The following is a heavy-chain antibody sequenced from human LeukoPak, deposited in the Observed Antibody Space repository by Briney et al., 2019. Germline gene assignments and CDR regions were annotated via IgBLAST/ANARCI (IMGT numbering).Heavy chain of an antibody. Sequence: SETLSLTCTVSGGSISTSYWSWIRQPPGRGLEYIGYTHYSGSTNYNPSLKSRVTMSVDTFKNQFSLKLSSVTAADTAVYYSARRGGAPNGEIFFDYWGQGTLVTVSS. CDR2: THYSGST. D-gene: IGHD1-26*01. J-gene: IGHJ4*02. V-gene: IGHV4-59*08. CDR1: GGSISTSY. CDR3: ARRGGAPNGEIFFDY.